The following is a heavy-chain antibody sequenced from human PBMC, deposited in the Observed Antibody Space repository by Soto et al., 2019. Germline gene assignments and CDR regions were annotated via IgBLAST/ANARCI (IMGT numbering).Heavy chain of an antibody. CDR2: IYPGDSDT. Sequence: GASLKISCKGSGYSFTSYWIGWVRQMPGKGLEWMGIIYPGDSDTRYSPSFQGQVTISADKSISTAYLQWSSLKASDTAMYYCAGRMDYYGSGSYFTPDYGMDVWGQGTTVTVPS. D-gene: IGHD3-10*01. CDR1: GYSFTSYW. CDR3: AGRMDYYGSGSYFTPDYGMDV. J-gene: IGHJ6*02. V-gene: IGHV5-51*01.